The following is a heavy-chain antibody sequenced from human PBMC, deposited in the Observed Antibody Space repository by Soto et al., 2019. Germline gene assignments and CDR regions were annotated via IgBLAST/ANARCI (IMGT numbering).Heavy chain of an antibody. V-gene: IGHV1-46*01. CDR1: RYPFTSYY. CDR2: INPSGGST. J-gene: IGHJ5*02. D-gene: IGHD3-10*01. CDR3: ARDRYRGSPRGRWFDP. Sequence: GXSVKVSYKASRYPFTSYYIHWVRQAPGQGLEWMGIINPSGGSTNYAQKFQCRVTMTRDTSTSTVYMELSSLRSEDTAVYYCARDRYRGSPRGRWFDPWGQGTLVTVPS.